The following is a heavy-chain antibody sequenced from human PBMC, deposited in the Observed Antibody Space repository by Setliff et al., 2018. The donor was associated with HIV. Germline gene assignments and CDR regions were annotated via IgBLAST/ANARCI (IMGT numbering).Heavy chain of an antibody. CDR3: SRGSLQLWGVFDY. D-gene: IGHD2-21*01. J-gene: IGHJ4*02. CDR2: SYYTGST. CDR1: GGSVSRGTYY. Sequence: SETLSLTCTVSGGSVSRGTYYWSWIRQSPGKGLEWIGYSYYTGSTNYNPSLKSRVTISVDTSKNQFSLKLTSVTAADTAIYYCSRGSLQLWGVFDYWGQGTLVTVSS. V-gene: IGHV4-61*01.